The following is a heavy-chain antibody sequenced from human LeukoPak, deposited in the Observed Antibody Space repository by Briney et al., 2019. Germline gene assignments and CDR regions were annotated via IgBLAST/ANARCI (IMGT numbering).Heavy chain of an antibody. Sequence: PGGSLRLSCAASGFTFRSYSMNWVRQAPGKGLEWVSSISTSRSYIYYADSVKGRFTISRDNSKNTVFLEMNSLRAEDTAVYYCARGSATYYYDSSVLTWGQGTLVTVSS. D-gene: IGHD3-22*01. CDR3: ARGSATYYYDSSVLT. CDR1: GFTFRSYS. V-gene: IGHV3-21*04. J-gene: IGHJ4*02. CDR2: ISTSRSYI.